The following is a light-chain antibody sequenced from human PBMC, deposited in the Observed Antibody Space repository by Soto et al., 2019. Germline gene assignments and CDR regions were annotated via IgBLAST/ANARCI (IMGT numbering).Light chain of an antibody. V-gene: IGKV3-20*01. CDR3: QQYGSSSYT. J-gene: IGKJ2*01. CDR1: QSVSSTY. Sequence: EIVLTQSPGTLSLSPGERATLSCRASQSVSSTYLAWYQQNPGQAPRLLIYGASSRATGIPDRFSGSASGTDFPLTISRLEPEDFEVYFCQQYGSSSYTFGQGTKLEIK. CDR2: GAS.